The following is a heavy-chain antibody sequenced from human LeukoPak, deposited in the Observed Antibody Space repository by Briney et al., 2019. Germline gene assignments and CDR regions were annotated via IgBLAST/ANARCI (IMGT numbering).Heavy chain of an antibody. V-gene: IGHV3-30*04. D-gene: IGHD6-19*01. CDR3: ARGWGYSSGWYEPYYFDY. J-gene: IGHJ4*02. CDR2: ISYDGSNK. Sequence: GGSLRLSCAASGFTFSSYAMHWVRQAPGKGLEWVAVISYDGSNKYYADSVKGRFTISRDNSKNTLYLQMNSLRAEDKAVYYCARGWGYSSGWYEPYYFDYWGQGILVTVSS. CDR1: GFTFSSYA.